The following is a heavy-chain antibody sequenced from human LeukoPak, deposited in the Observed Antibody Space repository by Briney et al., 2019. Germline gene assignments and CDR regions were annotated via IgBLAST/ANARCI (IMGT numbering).Heavy chain of an antibody. CDR1: GFTFDVYA. D-gene: IGHD3-22*01. CDR3: PKDLDSRGYYGSFDS. V-gene: IGHV3-9*01. CDR2: ISWNSGSI. J-gene: IGHJ4*02. Sequence: GGSLRLSCAASGFTFDVYAIHWVRQAPGKGLEWVSRISWNSGSIGYADSVKGRFTISRDNAKNSLYLQMNSLRAEDTALYYCPKDLDSRGYYGSFDSWGQGTLVTASS.